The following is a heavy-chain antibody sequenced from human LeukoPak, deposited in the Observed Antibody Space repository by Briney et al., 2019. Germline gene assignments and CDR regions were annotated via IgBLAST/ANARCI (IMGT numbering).Heavy chain of an antibody. J-gene: IGHJ6*02. CDR3: AKDFTSGWNYYYYGMDV. V-gene: IGHV3-23*01. CDR1: GFTFSSYA. CDR2: ISGSGGST. D-gene: IGHD6-19*01. Sequence: GGSLRLSGAASGFTFSSYALSWVRQAPGKGLEWVSRISGSGGSTYYADSVKGRFTISRDNSKNTLYLQMNSLRAEDTAVYYCAKDFTSGWNYYYYGMDVWGQGTTVTVSS.